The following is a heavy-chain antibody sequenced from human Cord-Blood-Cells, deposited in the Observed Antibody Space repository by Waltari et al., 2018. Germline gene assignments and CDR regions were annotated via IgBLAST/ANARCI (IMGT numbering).Heavy chain of an antibody. D-gene: IGHD3-3*01. Sequence: WVRQAPGKGLEWVAVISYDGSNKYYTDSVKGRFTISRDNSKNTLYLQMNSLRAEDTAVYYCAKGGLRFLEWLLYYFDYWGQGTLVTVSS. CDR2: ISYDGSNK. J-gene: IGHJ4*02. CDR3: AKGGLRFLEWLLYYFDY. V-gene: IGHV3-30*18.